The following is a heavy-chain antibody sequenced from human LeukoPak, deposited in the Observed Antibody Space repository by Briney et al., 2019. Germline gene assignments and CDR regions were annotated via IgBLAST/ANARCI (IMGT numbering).Heavy chain of an antibody. V-gene: IGHV3-23*01. CDR1: GFTFSSYA. Sequence: GGSLRLSCAASGFTFSSYAMSWVRQAPGKGLEWVSAISGSGGSTYYADSVKGRFTISRDNSKNTLYLQINSLRAEDTAVYYCAKTLAARQPTGAFDYWGQGTLVTVSS. CDR3: AKTLAARQPTGAFDY. CDR2: ISGSGGST. D-gene: IGHD6-6*01. J-gene: IGHJ4*02.